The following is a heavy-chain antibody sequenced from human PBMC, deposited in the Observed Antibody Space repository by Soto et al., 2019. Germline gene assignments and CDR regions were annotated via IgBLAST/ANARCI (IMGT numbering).Heavy chain of an antibody. CDR1: GFTFSSYA. D-gene: IGHD2-8*01. CDR3: AKQGYCISGVCYNPYGMDV. V-gene: IGHV3-23*01. CDR2: ISGSGGST. J-gene: IGHJ6*02. Sequence: EVQLLESGGGLVQPGGSLRLSCAASGFTFSSYAMSWVRQAPGKGLEWVSVISGSGGSTYYADSVKGRFTISRDKSNNALYLKMNRLRAEDTAVYYGAKQGYCISGVCYNPYGMDVWGQGTMVTVSS.